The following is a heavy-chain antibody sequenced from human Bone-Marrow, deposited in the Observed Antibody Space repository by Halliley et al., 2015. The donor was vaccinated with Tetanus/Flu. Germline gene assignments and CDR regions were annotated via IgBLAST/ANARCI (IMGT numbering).Heavy chain of an antibody. V-gene: IGHV3-23*01. Sequence: SLRLSCAASGFTFSSYATSWVRQAPGRGLEWVSAISSSGSSTHYADSVRGRFTISRDSSKNTLYLQMNSLRAEDTAVYYCAKDDDFGDYYYGMDVWGQGTTVTVSS. CDR1: GFTFSSYA. CDR3: AKDDDFGDYYYGMDV. J-gene: IGHJ6*02. CDR2: ISSSGSST. D-gene: IGHD3-3*01.